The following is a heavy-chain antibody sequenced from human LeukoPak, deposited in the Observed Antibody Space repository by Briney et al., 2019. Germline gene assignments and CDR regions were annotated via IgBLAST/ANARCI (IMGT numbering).Heavy chain of an antibody. Sequence: PGRSLRLSCAASGFTFSSYAMHWVRQAPGKGLEWVAVISYDGSNKYYADSVKGRFTISRDNSKNTLYLQMNSLRAEDTAVYYCARDMSYGHEGFDYWGLGTLVTVSS. D-gene: IGHD5-18*01. CDR2: ISYDGSNK. CDR3: ARDMSYGHEGFDY. V-gene: IGHV3-30-3*01. J-gene: IGHJ4*02. CDR1: GFTFSSYA.